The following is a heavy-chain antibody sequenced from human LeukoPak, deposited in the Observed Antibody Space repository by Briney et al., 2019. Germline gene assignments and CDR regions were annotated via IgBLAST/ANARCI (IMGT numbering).Heavy chain of an antibody. D-gene: IGHD3-3*01. V-gene: IGHV1-69*05. J-gene: IGHJ6*04. Sequence: SVKVSCKASGGTFSSYAISWVRQAPGQGLEWMGRIIPIFGTANYAQKFQGRVTIPTDESTSTAYMELSSLRSEDTAVYYCARASITIFGVDPSEDVWGKGTMVTVSS. CDR3: ARASITIFGVDPSEDV. CDR2: IIPIFGTA. CDR1: GGTFSSYA.